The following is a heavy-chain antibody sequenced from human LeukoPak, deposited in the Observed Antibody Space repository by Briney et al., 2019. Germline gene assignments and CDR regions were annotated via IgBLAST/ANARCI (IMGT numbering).Heavy chain of an antibody. D-gene: IGHD2/OR15-2a*01. CDR2: IIPIFGTA. CDR3: ARGPGRNRDAFDI. V-gene: IGHV1-69*13. J-gene: IGHJ3*02. Sequence: GASVKASCKASGGTFSSYAISWVRQAPGQGLEWMGGIIPIFGTANYAQKFQGRVTITADESTSTAYMELSSLRSEDTAVYYCARGPGRNRDAFDIWGQGTMVTVSS. CDR1: GGTFSSYA.